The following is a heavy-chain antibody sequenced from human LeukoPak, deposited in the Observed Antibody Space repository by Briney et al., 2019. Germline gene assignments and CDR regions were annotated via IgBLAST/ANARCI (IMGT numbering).Heavy chain of an antibody. CDR1: GFSFSGSA. CDR3: TRQRFGELA. CDR2: IRSKGNSYAT. Sequence: GGSLRLSCAASGFSFSGSAMHWVRQTSGKGLEWVGRIRSKGNSYATAYAASVKGRFTISRDDSKNTAYLQMSSLKTEDTAVYYCTRQRFGELAWGQGTTVTVSS. D-gene: IGHD3-10*01. V-gene: IGHV3-73*01. J-gene: IGHJ6*02.